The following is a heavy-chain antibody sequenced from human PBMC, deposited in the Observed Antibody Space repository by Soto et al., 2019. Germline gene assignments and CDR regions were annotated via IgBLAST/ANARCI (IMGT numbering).Heavy chain of an antibody. J-gene: IGHJ5*02. CDR3: ARMDFVMGDPDSNWFYP. D-gene: IGHD2-2*03. CDR1: GYTFSNHE. Sequence: ASGKVFCKASGYTFSNHEINWVRQAAGQGLEWVGWMNPNNGKTGYAQKFQGRATMTSDASVNTAYLEVRSLRSDYTAVYYCARMDFVMGDPDSNWFYPWGQGTLVTVSS. V-gene: IGHV1-8*01. CDR2: MNPNNGKT.